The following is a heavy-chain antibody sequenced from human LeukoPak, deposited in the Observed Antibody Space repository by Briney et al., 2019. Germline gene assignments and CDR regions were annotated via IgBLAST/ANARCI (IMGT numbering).Heavy chain of an antibody. CDR1: GGSIISSNYY. Sequence: PSETLSLTCTVSGGSIISSNYYWAWIRQPPGKGLEWIGSIYYSGSTSYNPSLKSRVTISVDTSKNQFSLKLSSVTAADTAVYYCARDRLCIVGPPGWFDPWGQGTLVTVSS. D-gene: IGHD1-26*01. CDR3: ARDRLCIVGPPGWFDP. J-gene: IGHJ5*02. CDR2: IYYSGST. V-gene: IGHV4-39*07.